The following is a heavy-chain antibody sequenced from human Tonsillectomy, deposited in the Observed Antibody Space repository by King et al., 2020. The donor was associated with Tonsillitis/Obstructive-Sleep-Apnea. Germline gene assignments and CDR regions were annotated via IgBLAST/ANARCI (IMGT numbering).Heavy chain of an antibody. CDR3: ARDDPGAIYHWFFVL. Sequence: VQLQESGPGLVKPSETLSLTCTVSGGSMSGYYWSWIRQPPGKGLEWIGNVFHSGGTVYNPSLRSRVAISVETSKNQFSLKLTSVTAADTAVYYCARDDPGAIYHWFFVLWGRGTLVTVSS. D-gene: IGHD3-16*02. CDR2: VFHSGGT. V-gene: IGHV4-59*01. CDR1: GGSMSGYY. J-gene: IGHJ2*01.